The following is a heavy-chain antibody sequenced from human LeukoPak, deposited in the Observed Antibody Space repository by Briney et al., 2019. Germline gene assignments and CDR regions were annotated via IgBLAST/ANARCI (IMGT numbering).Heavy chain of an antibody. CDR2: INTNTGNP. V-gene: IGHV7-4-1*02. J-gene: IGHJ5*02. D-gene: IGHD4-17*01. CDR1: GYTFTSYA. CDR3: ARGYGDDRNNWFDP. Sequence: ASVKVSCKASGYTFTSYAMNWVRQAPGQGLEWMGWINTNTGNPTYAQGFTGRFVFSLDTSVSTAYLQISSLKAEDTAVYYCARGYGDDRNNWFDPWGQGTLVTVSS.